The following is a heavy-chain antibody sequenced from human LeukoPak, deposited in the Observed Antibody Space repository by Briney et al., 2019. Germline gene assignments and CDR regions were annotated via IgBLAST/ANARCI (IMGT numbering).Heavy chain of an antibody. Sequence: GGSLRLSCAASGFTFSDHYMDWVRQAPGKGLEWVGRTRNKANSYTTEYAASVKGKFTISRDDSKNSLYLQMNSLKTEDTAVYYCAREGKRITVVRGVITPRGYYYMDVWGKGTTVTISS. CDR1: GFTFSDHY. J-gene: IGHJ6*03. V-gene: IGHV3-72*01. D-gene: IGHD3-10*01. CDR2: TRNKANSYTT. CDR3: AREGKRITVVRGVITPRGYYYMDV.